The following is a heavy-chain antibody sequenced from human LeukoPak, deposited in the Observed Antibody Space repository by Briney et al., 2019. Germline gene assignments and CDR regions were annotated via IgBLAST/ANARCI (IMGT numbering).Heavy chain of an antibody. CDR3: ARVTTIVWGAYFDY. CDR1: GFTFSSYW. V-gene: IGHV3-7*01. Sequence: GGSLRLSCAASGFTFSSYWMSWVRQAPGKGLEWVANIKEDGSEKYYVDSVKGRFTISRDNAKNSLYLQMNSLRAGDTAVYYCARVTTIVWGAYFDYWGQGSLVTVSS. CDR2: IKEDGSEK. D-gene: IGHD3-16*01. J-gene: IGHJ4*02.